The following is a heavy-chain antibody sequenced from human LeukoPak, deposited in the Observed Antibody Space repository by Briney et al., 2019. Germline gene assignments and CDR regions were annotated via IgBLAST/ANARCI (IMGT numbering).Heavy chain of an antibody. CDR1: GFTFSSYS. CDR3: ARGGPTVTTGTRTFDY. Sequence: PGGSLRLSCAASGFTFSSYSMNWVRQAPGKGLEWVSSISSSSSYIYYADSVKGRFTISRDNAKNSLYLQMNSLRAEDTAVYYCARGGPTVTTGTRTFDYWGQGTLVTVSS. J-gene: IGHJ4*02. CDR2: ISSSSSYI. D-gene: IGHD4-17*01. V-gene: IGHV3-21*01.